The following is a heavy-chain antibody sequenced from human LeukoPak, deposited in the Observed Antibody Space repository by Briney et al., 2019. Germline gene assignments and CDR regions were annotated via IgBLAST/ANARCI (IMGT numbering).Heavy chain of an antibody. CDR2: MLDTVTT. J-gene: IGHJ5*02. D-gene: IGHD4-11*01. V-gene: IGHV4-59*11. CDR3: ARGGPTGALDDNWFDP. CDR1: GASMNTHY. Sequence: PSETLSLTCAVSGASMNTHYWSWIRQPPGKGLEWIGYMLDTVTTKDNPSLKSRFTLSADTSKNQFSLRLTSVTAADTAVYYCARGGPTGALDDNWFDPWGQGTLVTVSS.